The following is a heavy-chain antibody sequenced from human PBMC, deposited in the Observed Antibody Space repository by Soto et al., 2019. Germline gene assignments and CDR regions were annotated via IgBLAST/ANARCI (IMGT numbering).Heavy chain of an antibody. J-gene: IGHJ4*02. CDR3: ARGSGYIFDY. CDR1: GYTFTTYA. V-gene: IGHV1-3*04. CDR2: ISTGNEER. Sequence: QVQLVQSGAEVKKPGASVKVSCRASGYTFTTYAVHWVRQAPGQRLEWVGWISTGNEERKYSPTFLGRVSITRDTSASTAYMELSSLTSEDTAVYLCARGSGYIFDYWGQGTLVTVSS. D-gene: IGHD5-12*01.